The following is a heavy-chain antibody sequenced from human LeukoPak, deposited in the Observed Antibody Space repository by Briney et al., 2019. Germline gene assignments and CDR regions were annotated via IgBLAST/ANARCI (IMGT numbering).Heavy chain of an antibody. D-gene: IGHD3-10*01. CDR2: IIPIFGTA. J-gene: IGHJ4*02. V-gene: IGHV1-69*05. Sequence: PVKVSCKASGGTFSSYAISWVRQAPGQGLEWMGRIIPIFGTANYAQKFQGRVTITTDESTSTAYMELSSLRSEDTAVYYCARDYGSGSYYGFDYWGQGTLVTVSS. CDR3: ARDYGSGSYYGFDY. CDR1: GGTFSSYA.